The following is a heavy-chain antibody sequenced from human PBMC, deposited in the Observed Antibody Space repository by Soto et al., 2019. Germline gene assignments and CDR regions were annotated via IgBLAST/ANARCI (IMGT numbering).Heavy chain of an antibody. D-gene: IGHD4-17*01. CDR3: ASSVTTPDWYFDL. CDR2: ISSSGSTI. V-gene: IGHV3-11*01. CDR1: GFTFSDYY. Sequence: GGSLRLSCAASGFTFSDYYMSWFRQAPGKGLEWVSYISSSGSTIYYADSVKGRFTISRDNAKNSLYLQMDSLRAEDTAVYYCASSVTTPDWYFDLWGRGTLVTVSS. J-gene: IGHJ2*01.